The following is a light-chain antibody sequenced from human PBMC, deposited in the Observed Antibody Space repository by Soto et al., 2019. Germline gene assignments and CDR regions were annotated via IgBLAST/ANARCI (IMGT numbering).Light chain of an antibody. CDR2: LGS. Sequence: DVVMTQSPLSLPVTPGEPASISCRSSQSLLHSNGYNYLDWYLQKPGQSPQLLIYLGSNRASGVPDRFSGSGSGTYFTLKFSRVEAEDVGVYYCMQPLHSPFTFGPGTKVDIK. CDR3: MQPLHSPFT. V-gene: IGKV2-28*01. CDR1: QSLLHSNGYNY. J-gene: IGKJ3*01.